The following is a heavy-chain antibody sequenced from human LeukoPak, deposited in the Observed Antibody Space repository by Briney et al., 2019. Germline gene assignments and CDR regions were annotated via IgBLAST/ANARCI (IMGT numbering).Heavy chain of an antibody. V-gene: IGHV4-39*07. CDR3: ARSRYYYDSSGYPHVGNFDY. CDR1: GGSISSSSYY. CDR2: IYYTGST. Sequence: PSETLSLTCTVSGGSISSSSYYWGWIRQPPGKGLEWIGNIYYTGSTNYNPSLKSRVTISVDTSKNQFSLKLSSVTAADTAVYYCARSRYYYDSSGYPHVGNFDYWGQGTLVTVSS. J-gene: IGHJ4*02. D-gene: IGHD3-22*01.